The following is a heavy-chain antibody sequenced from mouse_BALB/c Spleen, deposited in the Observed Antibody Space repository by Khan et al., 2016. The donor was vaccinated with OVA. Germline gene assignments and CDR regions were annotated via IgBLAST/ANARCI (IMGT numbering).Heavy chain of an antibody. V-gene: IGHV5-6*01. J-gene: IGHJ3*01. D-gene: IGHD1-1*01. CDR2: ISTGGHYT. Sequence: EVQRVESGGDLVKPGGSLKLSCAASGFTFSTYGMSWVRQTPDMRLEWVATISTGGHYTYYPDSVKGRFTISRDTAKNTLYLQMSSLKSEDTAIFYCTRLAYYYNSEGFAYWGQGTLVTVSA. CDR1: GFTFSTYG. CDR3: TRLAYYYNSEGFAY.